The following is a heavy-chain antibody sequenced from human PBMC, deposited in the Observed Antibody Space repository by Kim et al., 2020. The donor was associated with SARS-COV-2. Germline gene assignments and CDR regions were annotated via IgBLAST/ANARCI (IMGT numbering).Heavy chain of an antibody. CDR1: GFTFGDFA. V-gene: IGHV3-9*01. CDR2: LSWNSGVI. J-gene: IGHJ3*02. CDR3: AKDLVSSSFRAFHI. D-gene: IGHD6-6*01. Sequence: GGSLRLSCAASGFTFGDFAMHWVRQVPGKGLEWVSGLSWNSGVIGYADSVKGRFTISRHNAENSLYLQMNSLIAEDTAFYYCAKDLVSSSFRAFHIWGQGTMVTVSS.